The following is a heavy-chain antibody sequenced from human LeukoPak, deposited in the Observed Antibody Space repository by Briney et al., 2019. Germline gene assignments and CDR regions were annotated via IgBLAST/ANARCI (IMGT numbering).Heavy chain of an antibody. CDR1: GGSISSGGYS. V-gene: IGHV4-30-2*01. D-gene: IGHD6-13*01. Sequence: NTSETLSLTCAVTGGSISSGGYSWSWIRLPPGKGLEWIGYIYQSGSTYYNPSLKSRVTISVDRSKNQFSLKLSSVTAADTAVYYCGRGGIAAAASGIDYWGQGTLVTVSS. CDR2: IYQSGST. CDR3: GRGGIAAAASGIDY. J-gene: IGHJ4*02.